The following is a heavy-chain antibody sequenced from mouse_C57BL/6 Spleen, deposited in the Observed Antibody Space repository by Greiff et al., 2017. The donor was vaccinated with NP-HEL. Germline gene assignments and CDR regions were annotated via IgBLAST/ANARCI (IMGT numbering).Heavy chain of an antibody. J-gene: IGHJ2*01. D-gene: IGHD3-3*01. V-gene: IGHV1-74*01. CDR3: AIWDREGC. Sequence: VPLPPHPAELVPSGASVKVSCKASGHTFTSYWLHWVKQRPGQGLEWIGRIHPSPSDTNYNQKFNGKATLTVDKSYSTAYMQLSSLTSEESAVYYCAIWDREGCWGQGTTLTVSS. CDR1: GHTFTSYW. CDR2: IHPSPSDT.